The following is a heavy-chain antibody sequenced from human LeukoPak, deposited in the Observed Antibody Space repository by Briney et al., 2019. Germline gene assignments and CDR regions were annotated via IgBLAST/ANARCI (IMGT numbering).Heavy chain of an antibody. J-gene: IGHJ4*02. CDR1: GFTFSGSA. Sequence: GGSLRLSCAASGFTFSGSAMHWVRQASGKGLEWVGRIRSKANSYATAYAASVKGRFTISRDDSKNTAYLQMNSLKTEDTAVYYCTSNDYYDSSGYDYWGQGTLVTVSS. CDR2: IRSKANSYAT. CDR3: TSNDYYDSSGYDY. V-gene: IGHV3-73*01. D-gene: IGHD3-22*01.